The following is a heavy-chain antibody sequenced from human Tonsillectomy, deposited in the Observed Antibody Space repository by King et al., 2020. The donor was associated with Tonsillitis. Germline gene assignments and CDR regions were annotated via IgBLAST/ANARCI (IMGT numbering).Heavy chain of an antibody. D-gene: IGHD1-1*01. CDR3: AVGGTGTTGGFWMPFDY. J-gene: IGHJ4*02. Sequence: VQLVESGGGLVQPGGSLRLSCAASGFTVSSNYMSWVRQAPGKGLEWVSIIYSGGSTYYADSVKGRFTISRDNSKNTLYLQMNSLRAEDTAVYYCAVGGTGTTGGFWMPFDYWGQGTLVTVSS. CDR2: IYSGGST. CDR1: GFTVSSNY. V-gene: IGHV3-66*01.